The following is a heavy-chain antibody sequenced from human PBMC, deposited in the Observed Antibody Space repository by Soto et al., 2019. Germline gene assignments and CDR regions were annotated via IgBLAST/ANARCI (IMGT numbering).Heavy chain of an antibody. Sequence: PGGSLRLSCAASGFTFSSYGMHWVRQAPGKGLEWVAVIWYDGSNKYYADSVKGRFTISRDNSKNTLYLQMNSLRAEDTAVYYCARDTGEGMTTVTLTIDYWGQGTLVTVSS. CDR2: IWYDGSNK. D-gene: IGHD4-17*01. CDR1: GFTFSSYG. J-gene: IGHJ4*02. CDR3: ARDTGEGMTTVTLTIDY. V-gene: IGHV3-33*01.